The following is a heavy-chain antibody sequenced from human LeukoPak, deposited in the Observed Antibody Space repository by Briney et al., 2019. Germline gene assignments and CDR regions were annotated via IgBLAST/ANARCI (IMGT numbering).Heavy chain of an antibody. CDR2: IYHSGSI. CDR1: GYSISSGFY. V-gene: IGHV4-38-2*02. CDR3: ARDSRWFDR. Sequence: SETLSLPCTVSGYSISSGFYWGWIRQSPGKGLEWMGSIYHSGSIYYNSSLKSRVTISVDTSKNQFSLKLSSVTAADAAVYYCARDSRWFDRWGQGTLVTVSS. J-gene: IGHJ5*02.